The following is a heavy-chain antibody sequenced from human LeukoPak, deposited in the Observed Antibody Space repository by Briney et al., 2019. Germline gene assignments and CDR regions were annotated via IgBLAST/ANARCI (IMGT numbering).Heavy chain of an antibody. Sequence: SETLSLTCTVSGGSISSSSYYWGWIRQPPGKGLEWIGSIYYSGSTYYNPSLKSRVTVSLEPPKNRFSLKLSSVTAADTAVYYCARVLSHQYYYYYMDVWGKGTTVTVSS. CDR2: IYYSGST. CDR3: ARVLSHQYYYYYMDV. D-gene: IGHD2-2*01. J-gene: IGHJ6*03. V-gene: IGHV4-39*07. CDR1: GGSISSSSYY.